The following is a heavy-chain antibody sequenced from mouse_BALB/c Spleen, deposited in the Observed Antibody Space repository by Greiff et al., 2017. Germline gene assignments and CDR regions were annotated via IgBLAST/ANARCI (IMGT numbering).Heavy chain of an antibody. CDR2: ISDGGSYT. D-gene: IGHD1-1*01. Sequence: EVKLVESGGGLVKPGGSLKLSCAASGFTFSDYYMYWVRQTPEKRLEWVATISDGGSYTYYPDSVKGRFTISRDNAKNNLYLQMSSLKSEDTAMYYCARSSLRAMDYWGQGTSVTVSS. J-gene: IGHJ4*01. CDR1: GFTFSDYY. CDR3: ARSSLRAMDY. V-gene: IGHV5-4*02.